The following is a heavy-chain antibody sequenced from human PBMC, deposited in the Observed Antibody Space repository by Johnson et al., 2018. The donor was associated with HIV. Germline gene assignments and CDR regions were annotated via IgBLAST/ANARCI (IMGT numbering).Heavy chain of an antibody. Sequence: VQLVESGGGLVQPGGSLRLSCAASGFTVSRNYMSWVRQAPGKGLEWGSVIYSGGSTHFADSVKGRFTISRDNSKNTVYLQMNSLRAEDTAVYYYARWYILTGYSGAFDMWGQGTMVTVSS. V-gene: IGHV3-66*01. D-gene: IGHD3-9*01. J-gene: IGHJ3*02. CDR2: IYSGGST. CDR3: ARWYILTGYSGAFDM. CDR1: GFTVSRNY.